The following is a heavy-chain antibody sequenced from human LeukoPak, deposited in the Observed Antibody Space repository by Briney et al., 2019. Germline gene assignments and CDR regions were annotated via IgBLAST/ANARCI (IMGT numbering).Heavy chain of an antibody. CDR2: ISGSGVGT. CDR1: GFTFSSYA. D-gene: IGHD3-10*01. Sequence: GGSLRLSCAASGFTFSSYAMSWVRQAPGKGLEGVSGISGSGVGTLYSDSVKGRFTISRANSKNTLFLQMNSLRAEDTAVYYCAKVGGSGSNNWFDPWGQGTLVTVSS. CDR3: AKVGGSGSNNWFDP. J-gene: IGHJ5*02. V-gene: IGHV3-23*01.